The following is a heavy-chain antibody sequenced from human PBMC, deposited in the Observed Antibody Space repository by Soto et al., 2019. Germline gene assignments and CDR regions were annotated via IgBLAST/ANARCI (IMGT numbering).Heavy chain of an antibody. CDR3: ARENSYHFDP. V-gene: IGHV4-4*07. D-gene: IGHD5-18*01. Sequence: QVQLQESGPGLVKPSETLSLTCTVSGDSISGYHWSWIRQPAGKGLEWIGRIYSGGSTNYNPSLKSRVTMSVDTSKNQFSLNLNSVTAADTAVYYCARENSYHFDPWSQGTLVTVSS. J-gene: IGHJ5*02. CDR1: GDSISGYH. CDR2: IYSGGST.